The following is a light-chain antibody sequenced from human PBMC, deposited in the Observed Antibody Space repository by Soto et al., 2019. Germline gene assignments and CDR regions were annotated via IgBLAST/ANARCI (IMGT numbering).Light chain of an antibody. CDR2: GNT. J-gene: IGLJ3*02. CDR1: SSNIGARYD. CDR3: QSYDSTLSALV. V-gene: IGLV1-40*01. Sequence: QSALTQPPSVSGAPGQRVTISCTGRSSNIGARYDVQWYQQVPGTAPKLLIFGNTNQPSGVPDRFSASKSGTSASLAISGLQAEDEADYYCQSYDSTLSALVFGGGTQLTVL.